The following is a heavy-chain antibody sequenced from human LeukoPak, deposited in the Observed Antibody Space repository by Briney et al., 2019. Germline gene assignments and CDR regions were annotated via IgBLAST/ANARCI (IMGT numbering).Heavy chain of an antibody. CDR3: ARTYCSGGSCHFDY. D-gene: IGHD2-15*01. CDR2: IFYSGTT. Sequence: SETLSLTCTVSGGSIRSYYWSWIRQPPGKGLEWVGYIFYSGTTDSNPSLKSRVTISVDTSKNQFSLKLSSVTAADTAVYYCARTYCSGGSCHFDYWGQGTLVTVSA. CDR1: GGSIRSYY. J-gene: IGHJ4*02. V-gene: IGHV4-59*08.